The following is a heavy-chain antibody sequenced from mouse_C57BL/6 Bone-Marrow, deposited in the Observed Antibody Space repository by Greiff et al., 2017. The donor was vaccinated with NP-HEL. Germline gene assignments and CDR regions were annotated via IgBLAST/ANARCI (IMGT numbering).Heavy chain of an antibody. Sequence: VQLQQSGAELVKPGASVKISCKASGYAFSSYWMNWVKQRPGKGLEWIGQIYPGDGDTNYNGKFKGKAILTADKSSSTAYMQLSSLTSEDSAVYFCARGNYYGSSPWFAYWGQGTLVTVSA. CDR2: IYPGDGDT. J-gene: IGHJ3*01. D-gene: IGHD1-1*01. V-gene: IGHV1-80*01. CDR3: ARGNYYGSSPWFAY. CDR1: GYAFSSYW.